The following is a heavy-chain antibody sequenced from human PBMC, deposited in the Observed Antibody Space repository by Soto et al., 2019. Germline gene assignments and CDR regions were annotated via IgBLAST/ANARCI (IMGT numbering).Heavy chain of an antibody. D-gene: IGHD2-2*01. CDR1: GFPLSDYY. V-gene: IGHV3-11*05. CDR2: ISISGNYT. CDR3: ARLHQDHYYTMDV. Sequence: QVPLAESGGDLVKPGGSLRLSCVVSGFPLSDYYMTWIRQAPGKGLEWVSYISISGNYTNYADSVKGRFTISRDSTNNSLYLQMNSLRAEDTAVYYCARLHQDHYYTMDVWGQGTTVTVSS. J-gene: IGHJ6*02.